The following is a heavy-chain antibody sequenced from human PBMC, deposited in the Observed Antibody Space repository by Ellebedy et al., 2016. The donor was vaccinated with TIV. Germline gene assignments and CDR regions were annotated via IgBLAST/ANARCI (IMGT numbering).Heavy chain of an antibody. CDR3: ARDPFYCSGGSCYRTLWFDP. J-gene: IGHJ5*02. D-gene: IGHD2-15*01. Sequence: AASVKVSCKASGYTFTNYGISWVRQAPGQGLEWMGGIIPIFGTANYAQKFQGRVTITADESTSTAYMELSSLRSEDTAVYYCARDPFYCSGGSCYRTLWFDPWGQGTLVTVSS. V-gene: IGHV1-69*13. CDR2: IIPIFGTA. CDR1: GYTFTNYG.